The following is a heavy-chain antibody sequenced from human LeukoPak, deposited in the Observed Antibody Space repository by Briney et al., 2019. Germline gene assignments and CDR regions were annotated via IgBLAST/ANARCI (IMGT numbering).Heavy chain of an antibody. CDR1: GFNVSTRY. CDR2: IYSGGTI. D-gene: IGHD3-10*01. CDR3: ARPASGGLSEDY. Sequence: GGSLRLSCAASGFNVSTRYRSWVRQAPGKGLEWVSIIYSGGTIYYAASVRGRFTISRDTSKNMLYLQMNSVRADDTAVYYCARPASGGLSEDYWGQGTVVSVSS. J-gene: IGHJ4*02. V-gene: IGHV3-53*01.